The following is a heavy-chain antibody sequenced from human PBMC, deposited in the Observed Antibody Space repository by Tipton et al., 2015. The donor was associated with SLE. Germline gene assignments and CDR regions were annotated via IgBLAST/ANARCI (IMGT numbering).Heavy chain of an antibody. CDR3: ARGVGAGAAKRGFYYFDY. CDR1: GGSFSGYY. V-gene: IGHV4-34*01. CDR2: INHSGST. J-gene: IGHJ4*02. Sequence: TLSLTCAVYGGSFSGYYWSWIRQPPGKGLEWIGEINHSGSTNYNPSLKSRVTISADTSKNQFSLQLNSVAPEDTAVYYCARGVGAGAAKRGFYYFDYWGQGTLVTVSS. D-gene: IGHD1-26*01.